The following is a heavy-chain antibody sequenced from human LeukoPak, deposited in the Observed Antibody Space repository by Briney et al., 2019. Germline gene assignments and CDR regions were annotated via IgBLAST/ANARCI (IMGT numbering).Heavy chain of an antibody. J-gene: IGHJ4*02. Sequence: GGSLRLSCTASGFTFGDYAMSWFRQAPGKGLEGVGFIRSKAYGGTTEYAASVKGRFTISRDDSKSIDYLQMNSLKTEDTAVYYCTRGWIQLWYSPFDYWGQGTLVTVSS. V-gene: IGHV3-49*03. D-gene: IGHD5-18*01. CDR1: GFTFGDYA. CDR3: TRGWIQLWYSPFDY. CDR2: IRSKAYGGTT.